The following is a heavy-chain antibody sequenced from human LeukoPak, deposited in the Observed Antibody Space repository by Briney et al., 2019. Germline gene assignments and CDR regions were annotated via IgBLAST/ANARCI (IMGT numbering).Heavy chain of an antibody. V-gene: IGHV4-59*08. J-gene: IGHJ4*02. CDR3: ARGATTFDY. Sequence: SETLSLTCAVSGASISSYYWSWIRQPPGKGLEWIGYIYFSGNTNYNPSLKSRVTISVDTSKNQLSLKLSSVTAADTAVYYCARGATTFDYWGQGTLVTVSS. D-gene: IGHD1-1*01. CDR2: IYFSGNT. CDR1: GASISSYY.